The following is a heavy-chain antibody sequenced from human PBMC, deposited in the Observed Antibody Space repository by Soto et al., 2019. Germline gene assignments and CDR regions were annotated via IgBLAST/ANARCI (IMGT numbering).Heavy chain of an antibody. D-gene: IGHD5-12*01. CDR1: GFTFSSYA. V-gene: IGHV3-30-3*01. J-gene: IGHJ4*02. Sequence: QVQLVESGGGVVQPGRSLRLSCAASGFTFSSYAMHWVRQAPGKGLEWVAVISYDGSNKYYADSVKGRFTISRDNSKNTLYLQRNSLRAEDTAVYYCAREESRDGYNYFGYWGQGTLVTVSS. CDR3: AREESRDGYNYFGY. CDR2: ISYDGSNK.